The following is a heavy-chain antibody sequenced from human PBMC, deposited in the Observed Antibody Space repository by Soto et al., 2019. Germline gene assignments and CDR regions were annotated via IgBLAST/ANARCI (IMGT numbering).Heavy chain of an antibody. V-gene: IGHV1-2*04. D-gene: IGHD4-17*01. CDR2: INPNSGGT. J-gene: IGHJ6*02. CDR3: ARGIASPPTVTTNYYYYYGMDV. Sequence: GASVKVSCKASGYTFTGYYMHWVRQAPGQGLEWMGWINPNSGGTNYAQKFQGWVTMTRDTSISTAYMELSRLRSDDTAVYYCARGIASPPTVTTNYYYYYGMDVWGQGTTVTVSS. CDR1: GYTFTGYY.